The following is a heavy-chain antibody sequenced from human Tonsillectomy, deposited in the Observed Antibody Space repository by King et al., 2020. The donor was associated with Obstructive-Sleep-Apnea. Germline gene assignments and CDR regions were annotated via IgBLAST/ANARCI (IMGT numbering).Heavy chain of an antibody. CDR3: ARLKGDYDSSGYYSPYYYYGMDV. Sequence: VQLVESGGGLVQPGGSLRLSCAASGFTFSSYSMRWVRQAPGKGLEWVSYISSCSSTIYYADSVKGRFTISRDNAKNSLYLQMNSLRAEDTAVYYFARLKGDYDSSGYYSPYYYYGMDVWGQGTTVTVSS. J-gene: IGHJ6*02. CDR1: GFTFSSYS. D-gene: IGHD3-22*01. V-gene: IGHV3-48*04. CDR2: ISSCSSTI.